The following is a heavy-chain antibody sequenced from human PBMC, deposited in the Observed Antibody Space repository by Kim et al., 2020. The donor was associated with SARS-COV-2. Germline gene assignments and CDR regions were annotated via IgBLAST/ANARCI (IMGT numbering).Heavy chain of an antibody. J-gene: IGHJ4*02. CDR1: EFIVSTSH. CDR3: ARDPPDGYGHFDL. CDR2: IYSGGNT. Sequence: GGSLRLSCAASEFIVSTSHMAWVRQIPGKGPEWVSIIYSGGNTQYADSVKGRFTTSRDNSRNTFYVQMTSLRADDTAVYFCARDPPDGYGHFDLWGQGTLVTVSS. V-gene: IGHV3-53*01. D-gene: IGHD5-12*01.